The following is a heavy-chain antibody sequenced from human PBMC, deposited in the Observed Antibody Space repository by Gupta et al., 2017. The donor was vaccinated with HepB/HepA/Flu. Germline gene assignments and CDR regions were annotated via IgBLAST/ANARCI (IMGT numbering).Heavy chain of an antibody. Sequence: EVQLVESGVGLVQPGGSLRLSCAASGFTFSTYEMNWVRQAPGKGVEWVSYISPSGTTIYYADSVKGRFTISRDNAKNSLYLQMNSLRAEDTAVYYCARDGGGSYLQIGYWGQGTLVTVSS. V-gene: IGHV3-48*03. CDR3: ARDGGGSYLQIGY. J-gene: IGHJ4*02. CDR2: ISPSGTTI. D-gene: IGHD1-26*01. CDR1: GFTFSTYE.